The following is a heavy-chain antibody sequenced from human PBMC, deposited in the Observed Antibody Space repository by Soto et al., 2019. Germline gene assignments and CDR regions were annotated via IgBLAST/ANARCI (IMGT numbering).Heavy chain of an antibody. CDR3: ARVGIHRRPRVVAGRANPGWFDP. V-gene: IGHV1-2*02. CDR2: INPKSGAT. Sequence: ASVKVSCKASGYTFSGYYMHWVRQAPGQGLEWMGWINPKSGATHFAQKFHGRVTMTRDTSISTAYMELSSLRSEDTAVYYCARVGIHRRPRVVAGRANPGWFDPWGQGNLI. J-gene: IGHJ5*02. CDR1: GYTFSGYY. D-gene: IGHD2-15*01.